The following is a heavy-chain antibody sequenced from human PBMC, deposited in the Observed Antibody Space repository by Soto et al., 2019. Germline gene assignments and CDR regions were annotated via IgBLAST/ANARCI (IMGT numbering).Heavy chain of an antibody. Sequence: PGGSLRLSCAASGFTFSSYAMSWVRQAPGKGLEWVSAISGSGGSTYYADSVKGRFTISRDNSKNTLYLQMNSLRAEDTAVYYCAKGERIVVVTAIPPGVWGQGTLVTVSS. CDR3: AKGERIVVVTAIPPGV. CDR1: GFTFSSYA. D-gene: IGHD2-21*02. V-gene: IGHV3-23*01. J-gene: IGHJ4*02. CDR2: ISGSGGST.